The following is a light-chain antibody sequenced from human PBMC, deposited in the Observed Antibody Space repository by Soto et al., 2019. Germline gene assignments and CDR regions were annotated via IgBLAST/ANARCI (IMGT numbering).Light chain of an antibody. V-gene: IGLV2-14*01. J-gene: IGLJ1*01. CDR2: DVS. Sequence: QSALTQPASVSGSPGQSITISCTGTSSDVGGYKYVSWYQQHPGKAPKLMIYDVSNRPSGVSNRFSGSKSGNTASLTISGLQAEDEADYYCSSYTTSSTYVFGTCTKLTVL. CDR1: SSDVGGYKY. CDR3: SSYTTSSTYV.